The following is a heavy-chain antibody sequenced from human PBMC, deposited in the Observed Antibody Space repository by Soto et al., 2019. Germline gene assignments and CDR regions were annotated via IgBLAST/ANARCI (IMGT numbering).Heavy chain of an antibody. Sequence: PWVSLRLSCAASGFTFNNYWMTWVRQAPGRGLEWVANINPDGSGKYYVDSVKGRFTISRDNAKNSLYLQMNSLRAEDTAVYYCATPGVVVEPPANGVFEYWGQGALVTVSS. J-gene: IGHJ4*02. D-gene: IGHD2-2*01. CDR3: ATPGVVVEPPANGVFEY. CDR1: GFTFNNYW. V-gene: IGHV3-7*03. CDR2: INPDGSGK.